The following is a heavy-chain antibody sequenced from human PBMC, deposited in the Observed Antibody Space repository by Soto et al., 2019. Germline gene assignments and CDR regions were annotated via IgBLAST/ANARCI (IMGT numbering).Heavy chain of an antibody. CDR3: AREVGGSSPPG. Sequence: QVQLVESGGGVVQPGRSLRLSCAASGFTFSRHAMHWVRQAPVKGLEWVAVISYDGSEKYCADSVKGRFTISRDSSKNTLYLQMDSLGPEDTAVYYCAREVGGSSPPGWGQGTLVTVFS. CDR2: ISYDGSEK. V-gene: IGHV3-30-3*01. CDR1: GFTFSRHA. D-gene: IGHD6-6*01. J-gene: IGHJ4*02.